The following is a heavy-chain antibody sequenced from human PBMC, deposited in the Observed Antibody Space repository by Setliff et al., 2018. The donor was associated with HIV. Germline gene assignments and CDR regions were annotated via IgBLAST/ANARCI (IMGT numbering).Heavy chain of an antibody. CDR1: GGSISSGSYS. CDR2: IYTSGNT. CDR3: ARVPIVAVVTATPPAFDI. J-gene: IGHJ3*02. V-gene: IGHV4-61*02. D-gene: IGHD2-15*01. Sequence: SETLSLTCTVSGGSISSGSYSWSWIRQPPGKGLEWIGRIYTSGNTNYNPSLKSRLTISIDTSKNQFSLKLSSVTAADTAVYYCARVPIVAVVTATPPAFDIWGQGTMVTVSS.